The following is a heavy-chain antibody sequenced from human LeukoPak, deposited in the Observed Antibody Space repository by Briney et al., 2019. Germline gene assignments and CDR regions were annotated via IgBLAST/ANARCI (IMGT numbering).Heavy chain of an antibody. CDR2: ISSSGSTI. V-gene: IGHV3-48*03. Sequence: GGSLRLSRAASGFTFSSYEMNWVRQAPGKGLEWVSYISSSGSTIYYADSVKGRFTISRDNAKNSLYLQMNSLRAEDTAVYYCAREAWGSYLRYFDYWGQGTLVTVSS. CDR1: GFTFSSYE. D-gene: IGHD1-26*01. CDR3: AREAWGSYLRYFDY. J-gene: IGHJ4*02.